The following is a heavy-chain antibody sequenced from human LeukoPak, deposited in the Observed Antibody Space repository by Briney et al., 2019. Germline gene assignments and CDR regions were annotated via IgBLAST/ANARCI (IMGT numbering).Heavy chain of an antibody. Sequence: ASVKVSCKASGYTFTSYDINWVRQATGQGLEWMGWMNPNSGNTGYAQKFQGRVTMTRNTSISTAYMELSSLRSEDTAVYYCARDPGQYYDILTGYYTPYYFEYWGQGTLVTVSS. CDR3: ARDPGQYYDILTGYYTPYYFEY. V-gene: IGHV1-8*01. CDR1: GYTFTSYD. J-gene: IGHJ4*02. D-gene: IGHD3-9*01. CDR2: MNPNSGNT.